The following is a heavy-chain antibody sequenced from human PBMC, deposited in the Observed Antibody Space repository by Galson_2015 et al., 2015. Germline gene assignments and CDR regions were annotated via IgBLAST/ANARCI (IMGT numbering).Heavy chain of an antibody. CDR2: ISGSGGGT. Sequence: SLRLSCAASGFTFSSYAMSWVRQAPGKGLEWVSAISGSGGGTYYADSVKGRFTISRDNSKNTLYLQMNSLRAEDTAVYYCAKADLRHYYDSSGYLRLDYWGQGTLVTVSS. J-gene: IGHJ4*02. D-gene: IGHD3-22*01. V-gene: IGHV3-23*01. CDR3: AKADLRHYYDSSGYLRLDY. CDR1: GFTFSSYA.